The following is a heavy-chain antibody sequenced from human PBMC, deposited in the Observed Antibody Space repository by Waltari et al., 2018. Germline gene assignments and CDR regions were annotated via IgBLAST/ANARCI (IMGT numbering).Heavy chain of an antibody. D-gene: IGHD6-19*01. J-gene: IGHJ4*02. CDR1: GFTFGDYA. Sequence: EVQLVESGGGLVQPGRSLRLSCTASGFTFGDYAMSWVRQAPGKGLEWVGFIRSKAYGGTTEYAASVKGRFTISRDDSKSIAYLQMNSLKTEDTAVFYCTRVFSIAVAGFDYWGQGTLVTVSS. CDR3: TRVFSIAVAGFDY. V-gene: IGHV3-49*04. CDR2: IRSKAYGGTT.